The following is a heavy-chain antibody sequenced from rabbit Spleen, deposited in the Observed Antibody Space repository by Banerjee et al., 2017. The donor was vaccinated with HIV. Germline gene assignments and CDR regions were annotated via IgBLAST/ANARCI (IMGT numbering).Heavy chain of an antibody. D-gene: IGHD1-1*01. V-gene: IGHV1S40*01. CDR2: IDAGSSGYT. J-gene: IGHJ6*01. CDR1: GFSFNNNYY. Sequence: QSLEESGGDLVKPGASLTLTCTASGFSFNNNYYMCWVRQAPGKGLEWIACIDAGSSGYTYYASWAKGRFTISKTSSTTVTLQMTRLTAADTATYFCARDTSSSFSSYGMDLWGQGTLVTVS. CDR3: ARDTSSSFSSYGMDL.